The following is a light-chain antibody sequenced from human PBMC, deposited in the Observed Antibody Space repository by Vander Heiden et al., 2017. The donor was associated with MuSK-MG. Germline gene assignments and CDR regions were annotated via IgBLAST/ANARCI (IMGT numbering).Light chain of an antibody. Sequence: DIVMPQSPDSLAVSLGERATINCKSSQSVLYSSNNKNYLAWYQQKPGQPPKLLIYWASTRESGVPDRFSGSGSGTDFTLTISSLQAEDVAVYYCQQYDSTPQTFGQGTKLEIK. CDR2: WAS. CDR1: QSVLYSSNNKNY. J-gene: IGKJ2*01. V-gene: IGKV4-1*01. CDR3: QQYDSTPQT.